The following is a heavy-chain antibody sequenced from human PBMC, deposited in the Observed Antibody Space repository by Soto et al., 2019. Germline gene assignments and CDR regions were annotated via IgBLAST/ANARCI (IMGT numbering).Heavy chain of an antibody. CDR2: IIPIFGTA. V-gene: IGHV1-69*13. Sequence: SVKVSCKASGGTFSSYAISWVRQAPGQGLEWMGGIIPIFGTANYAQKFQGRVTITADESTSTAYMELSSLRSEDTAVYYCARPVSQRVAGDYHFDYWGQGTLVTVSS. J-gene: IGHJ4*02. CDR1: GGTFSSYA. CDR3: ARPVSQRVAGDYHFDY. D-gene: IGHD6-19*01.